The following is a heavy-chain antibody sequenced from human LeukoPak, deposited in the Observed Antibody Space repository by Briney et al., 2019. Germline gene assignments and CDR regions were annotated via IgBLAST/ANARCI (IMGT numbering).Heavy chain of an antibody. Sequence: SETLSLTCTVSGGSISGYHWSWIRQPPGKGLEWIGNFYYSGSTNYNPSLKSRVTISVDTSKNQFSLKLSSVTAADTAVYYCARSTVTAAPLFYWGQGTLVTVSS. D-gene: IGHD4-17*01. CDR3: ARSTVTAAPLFY. CDR1: GGSISGYH. CDR2: FYYSGST. J-gene: IGHJ4*02. V-gene: IGHV4-59*01.